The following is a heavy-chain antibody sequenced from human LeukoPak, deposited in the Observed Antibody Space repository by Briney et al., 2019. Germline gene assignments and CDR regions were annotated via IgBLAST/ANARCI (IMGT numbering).Heavy chain of an antibody. J-gene: IGHJ4*02. Sequence: ASVKVSCKASGYRFTSYDINWVRQATGQGLEWMGSMSPKGDNTAYAQKFQGRVTMTTDTSTSTAYMELSSLRSDDTAVYYCARALRWSGYGVGYWGQGTLVTVSS. CDR2: MSPKGDNT. CDR3: ARALRWSGYGVGY. CDR1: GYRFTSYD. V-gene: IGHV1-8*01. D-gene: IGHD3-3*01.